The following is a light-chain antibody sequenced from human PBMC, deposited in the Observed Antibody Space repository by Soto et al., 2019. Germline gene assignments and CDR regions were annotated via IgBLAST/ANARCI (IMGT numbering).Light chain of an antibody. Sequence: QAVLTQPPSASGTPGQRVTISCSGSSSNIGINYVYWYQQFPGTAPKLLIYTNNQRPSGVPDRFSGSKSGNTASLTISGLQAEDEADYFCSSYTSSSSVVFGGGTKLTVL. CDR3: SSYTSSSSVV. V-gene: IGLV1-47*02. CDR2: TNN. CDR1: SSNIGINY. J-gene: IGLJ2*01.